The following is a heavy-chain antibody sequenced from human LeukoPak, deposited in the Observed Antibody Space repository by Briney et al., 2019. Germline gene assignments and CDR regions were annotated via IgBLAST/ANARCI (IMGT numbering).Heavy chain of an antibody. J-gene: IGHJ4*02. Sequence: AGGSLRLSCAASGLTFSDYYMTWIRQAPGKGLEWVSSISGTGTTIYSTDSVRGRFTVSRDNARNSLFLHMNSLRAEDTAVYYCAVQITMIVVVPYFDYWGQGTLVTVSS. V-gene: IGHV3-11*04. CDR3: AVQITMIVVVPYFDY. CDR1: GLTFSDYY. D-gene: IGHD3-22*01. CDR2: ISGTGTTI.